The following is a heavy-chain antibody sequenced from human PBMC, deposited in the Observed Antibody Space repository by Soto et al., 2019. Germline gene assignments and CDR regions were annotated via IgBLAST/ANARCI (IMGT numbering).Heavy chain of an antibody. V-gene: IGHV4-61*02. CDR3: ARGSAAGVDYGMDV. CDR2: IYPSGGT. CDR1: GGSTRSSTYY. D-gene: IGHD6-13*01. Sequence: SETLSLTCTVSGGSTRSSTYYWSWIRQPAGKGLEWIGRIYPSGGTNYNPSLKSRVTMSVDTSKKRFSLRLSSVTAADTAVYYCARGSAAGVDYGMDVWGQGTSVTVSS. J-gene: IGHJ6*02.